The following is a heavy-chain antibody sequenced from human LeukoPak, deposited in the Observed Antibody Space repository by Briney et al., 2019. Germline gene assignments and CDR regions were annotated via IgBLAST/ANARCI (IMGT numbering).Heavy chain of an antibody. V-gene: IGHV4-59*01. CDR2: IYCTGST. D-gene: IGHD6-13*01. J-gene: IGHJ1*01. CDR1: GGSISSYY. Sequence: SETLSLTCAVYGGSISSYYWSWIRQPPGKGLEWIGYIYCTGSTKYNPSLKSRVTILVDTSKNQFSLKLSSVTAADTAVYYCARGIAAAGIYFQHWGQGTLVTVSS. CDR3: ARGIAAAGIYFQH.